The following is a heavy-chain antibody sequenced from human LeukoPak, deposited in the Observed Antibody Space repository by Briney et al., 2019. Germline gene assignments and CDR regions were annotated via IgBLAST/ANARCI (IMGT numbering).Heavy chain of an antibody. V-gene: IGHV1-2*02. J-gene: IGHJ4*02. Sequence: ASVKVSCKASGCTFTGYYMHWVRQAPGQGLEWMGWINPNSGGTNYAQKFQGRVTMTRDTSISTAYMELSRLRSDDTAVYYCARDLTYYYDSSGYYLYYWGQGTLVTVSS. D-gene: IGHD3-22*01. CDR2: INPNSGGT. CDR3: ARDLTYYYDSSGYYLYY. CDR1: GCTFTGYY.